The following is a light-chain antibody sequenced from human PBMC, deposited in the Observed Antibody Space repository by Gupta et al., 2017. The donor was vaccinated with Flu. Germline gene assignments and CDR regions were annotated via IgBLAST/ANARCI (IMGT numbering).Light chain of an antibody. J-gene: IGKJ2*01. CDR3: QQYGSSVYT. CDR1: QSVNKNL. V-gene: IGKV3-20*01. CDR2: GAS. Sequence: ERGTLSCRASQSVNKNLLNWYQQKPGKAPRLLIYGASSRVTGIPDRFSGSGSGTDFTLTIRRLEPEDFAVYYCQQYGSSVYTFGQGTKLEIK.